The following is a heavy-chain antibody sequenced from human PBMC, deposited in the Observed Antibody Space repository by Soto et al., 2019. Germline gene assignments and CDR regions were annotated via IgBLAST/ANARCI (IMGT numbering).Heavy chain of an antibody. CDR1: GYTFTSYD. CDR2: MNPNSGNT. Sequence: ASVKVSCKASGYTFTSYDINCVRQATGQGLEWMGWMNPNSGNTGYAQKFQGRVTMTRNTSISTAYMELSSLRSEDTAVYYCAAVQYYDFWSGYFLVSGDYYYYYGMDVWGQGTTVTVSS. D-gene: IGHD3-3*01. V-gene: IGHV1-8*01. CDR3: AAVQYYDFWSGYFLVSGDYYYYYGMDV. J-gene: IGHJ6*02.